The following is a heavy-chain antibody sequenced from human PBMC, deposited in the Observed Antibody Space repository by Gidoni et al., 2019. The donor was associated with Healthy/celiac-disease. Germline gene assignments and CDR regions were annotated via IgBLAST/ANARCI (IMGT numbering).Heavy chain of an antibody. J-gene: IGHJ5*02. V-gene: IGHV4-31*03. CDR3: ARGRGIVVVPAAIVWFDP. Sequence: QVQLQESGPGLVKPSQTLSLTCTVSGGSISSGGYYWRWIRQHPGKGLEWIGYIYYSGSTYYNPSLKSRVTISVDTSKNQFSLKLSSVTAADTAVYYCARGRGIVVVPAAIVWFDPWGQGTLVTVSS. CDR2: IYYSGST. CDR1: GGSISSGGYY. D-gene: IGHD2-2*01.